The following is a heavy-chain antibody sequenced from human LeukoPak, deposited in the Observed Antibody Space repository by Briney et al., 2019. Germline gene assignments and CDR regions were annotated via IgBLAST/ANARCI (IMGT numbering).Heavy chain of an antibody. V-gene: IGHV1-8*03. CDR1: GCTFTSYG. CDR2: MNPNSGNT. D-gene: IGHD4-11*01. Sequence: GASVKVSCKASGCTFTSYGISWVRQATGQGLEWMGWMNPNSGNTGYAQKFQGRVTITRNASISTAYMELSSLRSEDTAVYYCARWTTAQFDYWGQGTLVTVSS. J-gene: IGHJ4*02. CDR3: ARWTTAQFDY.